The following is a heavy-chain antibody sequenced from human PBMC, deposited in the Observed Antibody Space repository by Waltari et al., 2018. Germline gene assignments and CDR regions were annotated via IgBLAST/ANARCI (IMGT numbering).Heavy chain of an antibody. V-gene: IGHV1-3*01. Sequence: QVQLVQSGAEIKKPGASVKVSCKASGYTFISFAMHWVRQAPGQRLEWMGWINPGNGNTKNSQKCQGRVTITRDTSANTAYMELSSLKSEDTAVYYCVRDGMDVWGQGTTVTVS. J-gene: IGHJ6*02. CDR1: GYTFISFA. CDR3: VRDGMDV. CDR2: INPGNGNT.